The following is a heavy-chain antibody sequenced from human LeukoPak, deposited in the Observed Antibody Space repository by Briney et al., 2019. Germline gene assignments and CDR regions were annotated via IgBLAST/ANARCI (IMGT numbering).Heavy chain of an antibody. CDR3: ARASGSYWPRYYFDY. V-gene: IGHV4-4*02. CDR2: VYHSGST. J-gene: IGHJ4*02. D-gene: IGHD1-26*01. CDR1: GGSITTSNW. Sequence: SETLSLTCAVSGGSITTSNWWSWIRQSPGKGLEWIGDVYHSGSTNYNPSFRSRVTISVDTSKNQFSLKLSSVTAADTAVYYCARASGSYWPRYYFDYWGQGTLVTVSS.